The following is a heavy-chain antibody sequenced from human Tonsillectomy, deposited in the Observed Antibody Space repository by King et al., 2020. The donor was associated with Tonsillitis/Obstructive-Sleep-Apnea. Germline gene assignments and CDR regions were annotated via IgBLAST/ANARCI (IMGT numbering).Heavy chain of an antibody. D-gene: IGHD6-13*01. Sequence: VQLVESGGGLVQPGGSLRLSCAASGFTFSSYAMSWVRQAPGKGLEWVSTITDNGDTTYYADSVRGRFTISRDNSKNTLYLQMNRLRAEDTAVYFCANSPGGGGSRWPFDYWGQGPLVTASA. CDR1: GFTFSSYA. V-gene: IGHV3-23*04. CDR3: ANSPGGGGSRWPFDY. J-gene: IGHJ4*02. CDR2: ITDNGDTT.